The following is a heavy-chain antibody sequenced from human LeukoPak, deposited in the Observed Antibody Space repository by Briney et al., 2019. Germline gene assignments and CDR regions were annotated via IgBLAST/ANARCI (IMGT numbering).Heavy chain of an antibody. V-gene: IGHV3-7*04. Sequence: PGGSLRLSCAASGFTFSSYWMSWVRQAPGKGLGWVANIKQDGAEKYYVESVNGRYTISRDNAKNSLYLQMSSLRAEDTAVYYCARAVGATHFDYWGQGTQVTVSS. CDR3: ARAVGATHFDY. D-gene: IGHD1-26*01. J-gene: IGHJ4*02. CDR1: GFTFSSYW. CDR2: IKQDGAEK.